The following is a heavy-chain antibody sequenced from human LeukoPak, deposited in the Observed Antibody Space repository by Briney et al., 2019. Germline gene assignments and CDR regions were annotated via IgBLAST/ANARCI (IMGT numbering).Heavy chain of an antibody. CDR1: GFTFSSYA. CDR3: AAPRQRYYDFWSGLDY. V-gene: IGHV3-23*01. CDR2: ISGSAGST. Sequence: GGSLRLSCAASGFTFSSYAMSWVRQAPGKGLEWLSAISGSAGSTYYADSVKGRFTISRDNSKNTLYLQMNSPRAEDTAVYYCAAPRQRYYDFWSGLDYWGQGTLVTVSS. D-gene: IGHD3-3*01. J-gene: IGHJ4*02.